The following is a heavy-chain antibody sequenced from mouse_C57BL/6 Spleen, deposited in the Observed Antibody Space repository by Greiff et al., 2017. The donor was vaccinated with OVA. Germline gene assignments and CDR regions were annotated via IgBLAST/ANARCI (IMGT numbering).Heavy chain of an antibody. D-gene: IGHD3-1*01. J-gene: IGHJ4*01. V-gene: IGHV1-19*01. CDR3: ARGGATDYAMDY. Sequence: EVKLQQSGPVLVKPGASVKMSCKASGYTFTDYYMNWVKQSHGKSLEWIGVINPYNGGTSYNQKFKGKATLTVDKSSSTAYMELNSLTSEDSAVYYCARGGATDYAMDYWGQGTSVTVSS. CDR2: INPYNGGT. CDR1: GYTFTDYY.